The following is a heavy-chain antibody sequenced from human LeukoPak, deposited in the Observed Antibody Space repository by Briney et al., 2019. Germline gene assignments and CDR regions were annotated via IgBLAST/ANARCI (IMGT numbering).Heavy chain of an antibody. CDR3: AKWYNWNWFDP. D-gene: IGHD1-1*01. CDR2: IYNGGAT. CDR1: GVTSNY. V-gene: IGHV3-53*01. Sequence: SGGSLRLSCAASGVTSNYMSWVRQAPGKGLEWVSVIYNGGATYYADSVKGRFTISRDNSKNTLYLQMNSLRAEDTAVYYCAKWYNWNWFDPWGQGTLVTVSS. J-gene: IGHJ5*02.